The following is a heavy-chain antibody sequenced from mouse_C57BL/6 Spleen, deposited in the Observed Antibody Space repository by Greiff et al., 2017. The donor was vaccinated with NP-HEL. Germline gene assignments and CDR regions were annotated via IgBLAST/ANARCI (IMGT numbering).Heavy chain of an antibody. CDR1: GYTFTDYN. Sequence: VQLQQSGPELVKPGASVKMSCKASGYTFTDYNMHWVKQSHGKSLEWIGYINPNNGGTSYNQKFKGKATLTVNKSSSTAYMELRSLTSEDTAVYYCARSDGKLRQRYAMDYWGQGTSVTVSS. CDR3: ARSDGKLRQRYAMDY. V-gene: IGHV1-22*01. D-gene: IGHD1-2*01. J-gene: IGHJ4*01. CDR2: INPNNGGT.